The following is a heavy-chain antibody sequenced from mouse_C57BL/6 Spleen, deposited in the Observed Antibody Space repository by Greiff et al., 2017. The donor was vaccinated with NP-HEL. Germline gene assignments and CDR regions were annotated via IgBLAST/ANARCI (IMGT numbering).Heavy chain of an antibody. D-gene: IGHD4-1*01. Sequence: VQLQQPGAELVKPGASVKLSCKASGYTFTSYWMQWVKQRPGQGLEWIGEIDPSDSYTNYNQKFKGKATLTVDTSSSTAYMQLSSLTSEDSAVYYCARQGGTGFDYWGQGTTLTVSS. CDR1: GYTFTSYW. CDR2: IDPSDSYT. J-gene: IGHJ2*01. V-gene: IGHV1-50*01. CDR3: ARQGGTGFDY.